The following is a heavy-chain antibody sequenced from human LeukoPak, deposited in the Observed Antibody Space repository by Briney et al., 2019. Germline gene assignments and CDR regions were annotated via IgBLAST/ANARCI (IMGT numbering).Heavy chain of an antibody. Sequence: ASVTVCFTASGYTFTSYDISWVRQATGQGLEWMGWMNPNSGNTGYAQKFQGRVTMTRNTPITTAYMELSSLRSEDTAVYYCASGPAWEVSRYYFDSWGQGDLVSVSS. CDR2: MNPNSGNT. J-gene: IGHJ4*02. D-gene: IGHD1-26*01. CDR3: ASGPAWEVSRYYFDS. CDR1: GYTFTSYD. V-gene: IGHV1-8*01.